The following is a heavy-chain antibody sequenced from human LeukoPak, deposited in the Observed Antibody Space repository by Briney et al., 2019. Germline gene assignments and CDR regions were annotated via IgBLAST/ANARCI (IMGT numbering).Heavy chain of an antibody. Sequence: NPSETLSLTCTVSGYSISSGYYWGWIRQPPGKGLEWIGSMYHSGSTYSNPSLKSRVTISVDTSKNQFSLKLSSVTAADTAVYYCARDRPQSRNPGYGMDVWGQGTTVTVSS. CDR3: ARDRPQSRNPGYGMDV. V-gene: IGHV4-38-2*02. J-gene: IGHJ6*02. D-gene: IGHD6-6*01. CDR2: MYHSGST. CDR1: GYSISSGYY.